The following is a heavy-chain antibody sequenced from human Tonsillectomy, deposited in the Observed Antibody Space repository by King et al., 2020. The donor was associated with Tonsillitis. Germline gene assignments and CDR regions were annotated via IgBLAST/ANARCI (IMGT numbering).Heavy chain of an antibody. CDR1: GFTFSTYD. D-gene: IGHD2/OR15-2a*01. V-gene: IGHV3-48*03. CDR3: ARAHKTQISFDG. CDR2: ITSSGSAI. J-gene: IGHJ4*02. Sequence: DVQLVESGGGFVQPGGSLRLSCAASGFTFSTYDMNWVRQAPGKGLDWVSYITSSGSAIYYADSVKGRFTISRDNAKNSLYLQMNSLRAEDTAVYYCARAHKTQISFDGWGQGTPVTVSS.